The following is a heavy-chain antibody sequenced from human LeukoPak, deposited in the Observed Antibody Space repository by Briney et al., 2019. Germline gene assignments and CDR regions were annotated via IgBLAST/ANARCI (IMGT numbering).Heavy chain of an antibody. CDR2: IRSKASYGTS. CDR1: GFRFGGYA. Sequence: PGGSLRLSCTGSGFRFGGYALSWVRQAPGEGLEWVGFIRSKASYGTSEYAASVEGRFTISRDDSNSIAYLQMNSLKTEDTAVYFCVRESVRDYYFDYWGQGTLVTVSS. V-gene: IGHV3-49*04. D-gene: IGHD3-10*02. CDR3: VRESVRDYYFDY. J-gene: IGHJ4*02.